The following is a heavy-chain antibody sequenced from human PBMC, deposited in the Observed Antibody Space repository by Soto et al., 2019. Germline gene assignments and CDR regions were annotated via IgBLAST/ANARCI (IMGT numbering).Heavy chain of an antibody. CDR1: GFSLTSSGVG. CDR2: IYWDEDK. V-gene: IGHV2-5*02. Sequence: QITLKESGPTLVKPTQTLTLTCTFSGFSLTSSGVGVGWIRQPPGKALEWLGIIYWDEDKRYSPSLKSRLTNTQETAKNQVVLKMSYVDPVDTATYYCGQSGGYRIIHYWGQGILVTVSS. J-gene: IGHJ4*01. CDR3: GQSGGYRIIHY. D-gene: IGHD2-15*01.